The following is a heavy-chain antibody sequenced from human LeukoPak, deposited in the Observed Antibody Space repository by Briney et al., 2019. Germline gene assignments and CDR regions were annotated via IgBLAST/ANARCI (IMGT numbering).Heavy chain of an antibody. CDR3: ARDRKTPAYCSSTSCFNWFDP. Sequence: ASVKVSCKASGYTFTSYAMHWVRQATGQRLEWMGWINAGNGNTKYSQKFQGRVTITRDTSASTAYMELSSLRSEDTAVYYCARDRKTPAYCSSTSCFNWFDPWGQGTLVTVSS. J-gene: IGHJ5*02. CDR2: INAGNGNT. D-gene: IGHD2-2*01. V-gene: IGHV1-3*01. CDR1: GYTFTSYA.